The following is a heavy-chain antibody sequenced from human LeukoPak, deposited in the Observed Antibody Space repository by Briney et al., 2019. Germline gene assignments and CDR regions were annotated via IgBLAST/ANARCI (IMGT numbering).Heavy chain of an antibody. J-gene: IGHJ4*02. CDR3: ARRLDY. CDR1: GFTFSSYW. Sequence: PGGSLGLSCAASGFTFSSYWMSWVRQAPGKGLEWVSAISGSGGSTYYADSVKGRFTIPRDNAKNSLYLQMNNLRAEDTAVYYCARRLDYWGQGTLVTVSS. CDR2: ISGSGGST. V-gene: IGHV3-23*01. D-gene: IGHD1-1*01.